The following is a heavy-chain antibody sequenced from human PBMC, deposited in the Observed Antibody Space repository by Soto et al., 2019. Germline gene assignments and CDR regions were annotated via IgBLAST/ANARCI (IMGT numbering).Heavy chain of an antibody. CDR2: ISSSGSTI. V-gene: IGHV3-11*01. CDR1: GFTFSDYY. D-gene: IGHD6-19*01. J-gene: IGHJ3*02. CDR3: ASTVAGPQTQDAFDI. Sequence: GGSLRLSCAASGFTFSDYYMSWIRQAPGKGLEWVSYISSSGSTIYYADSVKGRFTISRDNAKNSLYLQMNSLRAEDTAVYYCASTVAGPQTQDAFDIWGQGTMVTVSS.